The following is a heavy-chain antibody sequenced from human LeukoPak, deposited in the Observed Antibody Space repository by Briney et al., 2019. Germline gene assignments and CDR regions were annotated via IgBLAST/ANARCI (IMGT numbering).Heavy chain of an antibody. CDR2: IYTSGST. D-gene: IGHD6-19*01. CDR1: GGSISSYY. J-gene: IGHJ4*02. V-gene: IGHV4-4*07. Sequence: SETLSLTCTVSGGSISSYYWSWIRQPAGKGLEWIGRIYTSGSTNYSPSFESRVTMSGDASKNQFSLRLNSVTAADTAIYYCARIYSRGWSLDYWGPGTLVTVSS. CDR3: ARIYSRGWSLDY.